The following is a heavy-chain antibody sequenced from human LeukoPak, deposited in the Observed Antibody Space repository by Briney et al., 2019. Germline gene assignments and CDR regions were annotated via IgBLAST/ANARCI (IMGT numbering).Heavy chain of an antibody. CDR3: ARDTARITIFGVAKYMDV. CDR1: RYTFTGYY. Sequence: GASVKVSCKASRYTFTGYYMHWVRQAPGQGLEWMGWINPNSGGTNYAQKFQGRVTLTRDTSISTAYMELSRLRSDDTAVYYCARDTARITIFGVAKYMDVWGKGTTVTVSS. CDR2: INPNSGGT. J-gene: IGHJ6*03. D-gene: IGHD3-3*01. V-gene: IGHV1-2*02.